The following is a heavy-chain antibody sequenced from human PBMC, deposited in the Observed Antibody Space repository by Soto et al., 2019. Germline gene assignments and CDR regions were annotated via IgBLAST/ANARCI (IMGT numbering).Heavy chain of an antibody. CDR1: GGSISSGGYY. V-gene: IGHV4-31*03. Sequence: SETLSLTCTVSGGSISSGGYYWSWIRQHPGKGLEWIGYIYYSGSTYYNPSLKSRVTISVDTSKNQFSLKLSSVTAADTAVYYCARVGLNYYGSGSYPKYYFDYWGQGTLVTVSS. CDR3: ARVGLNYYGSGSYPKYYFDY. CDR2: IYYSGST. D-gene: IGHD3-10*01. J-gene: IGHJ4*02.